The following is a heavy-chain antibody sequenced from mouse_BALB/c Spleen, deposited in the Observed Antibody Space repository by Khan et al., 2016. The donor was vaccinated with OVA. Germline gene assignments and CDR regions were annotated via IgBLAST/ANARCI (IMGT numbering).Heavy chain of an antibody. V-gene: IGHV2-9*02. CDR2: IWAGGST. D-gene: IGHD1-1*01. CDR3: ARAFYYGAWFAY. J-gene: IGHJ3*01. Sequence: VQLQESGPGLVAPSQTLSITCTVSGFSLTSYGVHWVRQPPGKGLEWLGVIWAGGSTNHNSAPMSRLSISKDNSKSQVFLKMNSLQTDDTAMYYCARAFYYGAWFAYWGQGTLVTVSA. CDR1: GFSLTSYG.